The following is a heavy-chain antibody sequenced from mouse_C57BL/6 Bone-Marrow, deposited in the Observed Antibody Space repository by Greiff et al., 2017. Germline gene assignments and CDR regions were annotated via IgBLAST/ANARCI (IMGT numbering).Heavy chain of an antibody. CDR3: TTGLRYYYARDY. V-gene: IGHV14-1*01. J-gene: IGHJ4*01. CDR1: GFNIKDDY. D-gene: IGHD1-1*01. Sequence: VQLKQSGAELVRPGASVKLSCTASGFNIKDDYMHWVKQRPEQGLEWIGRIDPEDGDTEYAPKFQGKATMTADTSSNTAYLQLSSLTSEDTAVYYCTTGLRYYYARDYWGQGTSVTVSS. CDR2: IDPEDGDT.